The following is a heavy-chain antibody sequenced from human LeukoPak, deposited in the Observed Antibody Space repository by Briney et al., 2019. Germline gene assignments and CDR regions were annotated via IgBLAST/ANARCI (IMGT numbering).Heavy chain of an antibody. CDR3: ARGSFWRWYSGGVAY. V-gene: IGHV4-39*07. CDR2: IYYSGST. CDR1: GGSISSSSYY. J-gene: IGHJ4*02. D-gene: IGHD4-23*01. Sequence: SETLSLTCTVSGGSISSSSYYWGWIRQPPGKGLEWIGSIYYSGSTYYNPSLKSRVTISVDTSKNQFSLKLSSVTAADTAVYYCARGSFWRWYSGGVAYWGQGTLVTVSS.